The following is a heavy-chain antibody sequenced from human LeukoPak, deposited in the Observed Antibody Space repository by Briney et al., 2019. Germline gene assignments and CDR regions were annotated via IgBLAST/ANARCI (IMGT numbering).Heavy chain of an antibody. V-gene: IGHV3-9*01. D-gene: IGHD3-10*01. Sequence: GGSLRLSCAASGFTFSSYWMHWVRQAPGKGLEWVSGISWNSGSIGYADSAKGRFTISRDNAKNSLYLQMNSLRAEDTALYHCAKDKGNTFTMVRGLFDYWGQGSLVTVSS. CDR3: AKDKGNTFTMVRGLFDY. CDR1: GFTFSSYW. J-gene: IGHJ4*02. CDR2: ISWNSGSI.